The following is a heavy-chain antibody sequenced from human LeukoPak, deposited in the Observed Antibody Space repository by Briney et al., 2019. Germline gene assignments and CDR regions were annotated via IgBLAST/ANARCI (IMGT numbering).Heavy chain of an antibody. D-gene: IGHD3-10*01. J-gene: IGHJ5*02. V-gene: IGHV4-38-2*02. CDR2: VSQSGST. CDR3: VRDVAMVRGVISWFDP. CDR1: GYSLRNGYH. Sequence: SETLSLTCTVSGYSLRNGYHWAWFRQPPGKGLEWIGSVSQSGSTYDNPSLKSRITISVDTSKNQFSLQLSSVTAADTAVYYCVRDVAMVRGVISWFDPWGQGTLVTVSS.